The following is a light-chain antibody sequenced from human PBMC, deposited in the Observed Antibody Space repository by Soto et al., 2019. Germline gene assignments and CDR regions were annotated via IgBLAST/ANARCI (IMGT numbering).Light chain of an antibody. CDR1: QRVGSNY. Sequence: DIVLTQTPGTLSLSPGESATLSCRASQRVGSNYLAWYQQKPGQPPRLLIHGASNRASGIPDRFSGSGSGTDFSLTISRLQPEDVAVYYCQQYASTLWTFGQGNKVEI. CDR3: QQYASTLWT. V-gene: IGKV3-20*01. J-gene: IGKJ1*01. CDR2: GAS.